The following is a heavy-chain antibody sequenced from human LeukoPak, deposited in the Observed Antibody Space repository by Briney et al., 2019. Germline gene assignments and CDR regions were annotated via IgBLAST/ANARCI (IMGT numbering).Heavy chain of an antibody. CDR1: GYTFTGYY. CDR3: ARILVATIRPIDY. CDR2: INPNSGGT. D-gene: IGHD5-12*01. Sequence: ASVKVSCKASGYTFTGYYMHWVRQAPGQGLEWMGWINPNSGGTNYAQKFQGRVTMTRDTSISTAYMELSRLRSDDTAVYYCARILVATIRPIDYWGRGTLVTVSS. V-gene: IGHV1-2*02. J-gene: IGHJ4*02.